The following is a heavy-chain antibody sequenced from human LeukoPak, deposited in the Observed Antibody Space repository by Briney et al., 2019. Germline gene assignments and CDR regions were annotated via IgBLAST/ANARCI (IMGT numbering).Heavy chain of an antibody. Sequence: KPSQTLSLTCAVSGGSISDYYWSWIRQPPGKGLEWIGYIYYNGSTNYNPSLKSRVTISVDTSRHQFFLKLSSVTAADTAVYYCARETGDYGDYSDWGQGTLVTVSS. V-gene: IGHV4-59*01. CDR1: GGSISDYY. CDR2: IYYNGST. CDR3: ARETGDYGDYSD. J-gene: IGHJ1*01. D-gene: IGHD4-17*01.